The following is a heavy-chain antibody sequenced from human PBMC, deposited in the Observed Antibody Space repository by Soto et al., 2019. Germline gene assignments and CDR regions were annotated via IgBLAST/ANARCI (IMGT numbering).Heavy chain of an antibody. Sequence: GGSLRLSCAASGFAFSSYAMSWVRQAPGKGLEWVSAIGGSDNRTYYADSVKGRFTISRDNSKNTLYLQMSSLRADDTAVYYCAPMGVWGQGTTVTVSS. CDR1: GFAFSSYA. CDR3: APMGV. V-gene: IGHV3-23*01. J-gene: IGHJ6*02. CDR2: IGGSDNRT.